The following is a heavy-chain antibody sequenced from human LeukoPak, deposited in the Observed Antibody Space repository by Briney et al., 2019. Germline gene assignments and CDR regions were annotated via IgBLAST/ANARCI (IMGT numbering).Heavy chain of an antibody. D-gene: IGHD1-26*01. CDR2: IYQSGST. CDR3: ARLSNRDSGSYFYFDY. V-gene: IGHV4-38-2*01. CDR1: GYSISSGYY. Sequence: PSETPSLTCAVSGYSISSGYYWGWIRQPPGKGLEWIGSIYQSGSTYYNPSLKSRVTISVDTSKNRFSLKLSSVTAADTAVYYCARLSNRDSGSYFYFDYWGQGTLVTVSS. J-gene: IGHJ4*02.